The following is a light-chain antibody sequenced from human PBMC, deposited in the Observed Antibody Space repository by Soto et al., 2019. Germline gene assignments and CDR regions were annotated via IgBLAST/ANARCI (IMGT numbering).Light chain of an antibody. V-gene: IGKV1-5*01. CDR2: DAS. Sequence: IQMTQSPSTLSASVGDRVIITCRASQSISSWLAWYQQKPGKAPKLLIYDASSLESGVPSRFSGSGSGTEFTLTISSLQPDDFVTYYCQQYNSYSPWTFGQGTKVEIK. J-gene: IGKJ1*01. CDR1: QSISSW. CDR3: QQYNSYSPWT.